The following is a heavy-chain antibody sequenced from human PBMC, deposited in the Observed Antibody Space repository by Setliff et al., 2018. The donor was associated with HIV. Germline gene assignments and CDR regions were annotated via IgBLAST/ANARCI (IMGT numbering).Heavy chain of an antibody. CDR3: ARFAYYSDSGGYYHH. V-gene: IGHV4-59*08. CDR1: GGSISSHY. CDR2: IYYSGTT. D-gene: IGHD3-22*01. Sequence: PSETLSLTCTVSGGSISSHYWSWIRQPPGKGLEWIAYIYYSGTTSYNPSLKSRVTISVDTSKNQFSLKLSSVTAADTAVYYCARFAYYSDSGGYYHHWGQGALVTVSS. J-gene: IGHJ4*02.